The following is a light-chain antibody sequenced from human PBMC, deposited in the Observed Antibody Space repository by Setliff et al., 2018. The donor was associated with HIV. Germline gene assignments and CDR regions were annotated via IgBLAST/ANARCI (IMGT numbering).Light chain of an antibody. CDR3: CSNTGSNTYV. CDR1: SNDVGRYDL. V-gene: IGLV2-23*01. J-gene: IGLJ1*01. CDR2: QAS. Sequence: SVLTQPASVSGSPGQSITISCTGTSNDVGRYDLVSWYQQHPARAPKLIIYQASKRPSGVSNRFSGSKSGNTASLTISGLQAEDEADYYCCSNTGSNTYVFGTGTKVTVL.